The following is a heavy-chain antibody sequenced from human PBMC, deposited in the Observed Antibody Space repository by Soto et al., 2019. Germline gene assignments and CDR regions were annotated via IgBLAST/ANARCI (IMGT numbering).Heavy chain of an antibody. CDR2: ISYDGSNK. CDR1: GFTFSSYG. J-gene: IGHJ6*02. V-gene: IGHV3-30*18. Sequence: QVQLVESGGGVVQPGRSLRLSCAASGFTFSSYGMHWVRQAPGKGLEWVAVISYDGSNKYYADSVKGRFTISRDNSKNTLYLQMNSLRAEDTAVYYCAKATTVSYYYYGMDVWGQGTTVTVSS. D-gene: IGHD4-4*01. CDR3: AKATTVSYYYYGMDV.